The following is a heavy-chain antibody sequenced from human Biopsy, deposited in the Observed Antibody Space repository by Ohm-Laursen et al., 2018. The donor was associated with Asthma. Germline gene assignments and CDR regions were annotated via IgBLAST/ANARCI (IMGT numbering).Heavy chain of an antibody. D-gene: IGHD4-23*01. CDR1: GFTFSNYG. CDR3: ARAYGGNLFSGAFDI. Sequence: SLRLSCAASGFTFSNYGMHWVRQAPGKGLDWVAVISFDGSNKNYTDSVKGRFTISRDNSRNTLHLQMNSLRAEDTAVYYCARAYGGNLFSGAFDIWGQGTMVTVSS. V-gene: IGHV3-30*03. CDR2: ISFDGSNK. J-gene: IGHJ3*02.